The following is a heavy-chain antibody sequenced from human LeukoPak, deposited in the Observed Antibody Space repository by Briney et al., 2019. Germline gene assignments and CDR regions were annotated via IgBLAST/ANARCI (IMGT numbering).Heavy chain of an antibody. D-gene: IGHD4-17*01. Sequence: SETLSLTCSVSGDSMSNYYWSWIRQPPGKGLECIGYIYYSGNTNYNPSLKSRVTISVDTSKSQFSLKLSSVTAADTAVYYCARGVDVTTDAFDIWGQGTMVTVSS. J-gene: IGHJ3*02. CDR3: ARGVDVTTDAFDI. CDR1: GDSMSNYY. V-gene: IGHV4-59*01. CDR2: IYYSGNT.